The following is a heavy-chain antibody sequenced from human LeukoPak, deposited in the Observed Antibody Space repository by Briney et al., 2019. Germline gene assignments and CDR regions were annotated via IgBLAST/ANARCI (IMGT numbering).Heavy chain of an antibody. CDR1: GGSTSNYY. J-gene: IGHJ4*02. CDR3: ARRAYGSGSFNRYHFDY. Sequence: PPETPSLTPTVSGGSTSNYYWSWIRQTPREGLGWSGYIFYSGSTNYNPSLKGRVTISVYTSSNQFSLKLNSVTAADTAVYYCARRAYGSGSFNRYHFDYWGQGTLVAVSS. D-gene: IGHD3-10*01. CDR2: IFYSGST. V-gene: IGHV4-59*08.